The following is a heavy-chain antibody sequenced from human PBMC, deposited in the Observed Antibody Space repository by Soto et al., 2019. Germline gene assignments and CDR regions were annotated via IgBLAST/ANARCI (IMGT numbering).Heavy chain of an antibody. CDR2: ISGSGGST. J-gene: IGHJ6*02. Sequence: EVQLLESGGGLVQPGGSLRLSCAASGFTFSSYAMSWVRQAPGKGLEWVSAISGSGGSTYYADSVKGRFTISRDNAKNSLYLQMNSLRAEDTALYYCAKSTGGTANGMGVWGQGTTVTVSS. V-gene: IGHV3-23*01. D-gene: IGHD2-8*02. CDR1: GFTFSSYA. CDR3: AKSTGGTANGMGV.